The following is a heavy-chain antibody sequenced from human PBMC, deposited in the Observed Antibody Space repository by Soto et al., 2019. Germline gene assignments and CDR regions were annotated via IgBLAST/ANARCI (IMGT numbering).Heavy chain of an antibody. Sequence: QVQLVQSGAELKKPGSSVKVSCKASGGTFSKHAINWVRQAPGQGLEWIGGIIPMFGTANYAQRFQGRVTIPADYSTSTAYVELSSLRSEETAVYYCERAPCSTVIYVTSYGIDVWGPGTTVTASS. J-gene: IGHJ6*02. CDR1: GGTFSKHA. CDR2: IIPMFGTA. D-gene: IGHD2-2*01. CDR3: ERAPCSTVIYVTSYGIDV. V-gene: IGHV1-69*01.